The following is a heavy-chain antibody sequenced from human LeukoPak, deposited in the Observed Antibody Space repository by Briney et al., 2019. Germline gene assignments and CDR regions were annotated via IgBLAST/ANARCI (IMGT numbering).Heavy chain of an antibody. CDR1: GFPFSSYE. Sequence: PGGSLRLSCAASGFPFSSYEMNWVRQAPGKGLEWIGSIYYSGSTYYNPSLKSRVTISVDTFKNQFSLKLSSVTAADTAVYYCARHPPGMSIAAPWFDPWGQGTLVTVSS. V-gene: IGHV4-39*01. D-gene: IGHD6-6*01. CDR2: IYYSGST. CDR3: ARHPPGMSIAAPWFDP. J-gene: IGHJ5*02.